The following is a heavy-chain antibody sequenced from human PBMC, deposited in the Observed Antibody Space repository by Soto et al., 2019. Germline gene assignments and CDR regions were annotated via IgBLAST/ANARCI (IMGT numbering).Heavy chain of an antibody. J-gene: IGHJ4*02. V-gene: IGHV5-51*01. D-gene: IGHD3-10*01. CDR2: IYPGDYDT. CDR3: ARHEGYYGSPAAGLFDY. Sequence: EVQLVQSGAEVKKPGESLKISCKCSVYSFTSYWIGWVRQMPGKGLAWMGIIYPGDYDTRYSPSFQGQVTISADKYISTAYLQWSSLKASDTAMYYCARHEGYYGSPAAGLFDYWGQGTLVTVSS. CDR1: VYSFTSYW.